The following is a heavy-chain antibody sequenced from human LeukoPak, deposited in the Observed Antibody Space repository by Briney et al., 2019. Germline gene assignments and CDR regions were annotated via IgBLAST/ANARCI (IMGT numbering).Heavy chain of an antibody. CDR3: ARRRFDNGFDI. Sequence: GESLSISCKGSGYSFSSYWIGWVRQMPGKGLEWMGVIYPGDSDIRYSPTLQGHVTISADKSISTAYLQWSSLKASDTAIYYCARRRFDNGFDIWGQGTLVTVSS. J-gene: IGHJ3*02. CDR1: GYSFSSYW. V-gene: IGHV5-51*01. D-gene: IGHD2-8*01. CDR2: IYPGDSDI.